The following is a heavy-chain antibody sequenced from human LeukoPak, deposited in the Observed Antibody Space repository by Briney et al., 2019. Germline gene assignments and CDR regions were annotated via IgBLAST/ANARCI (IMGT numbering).Heavy chain of an antibody. Sequence: GESLKISCKGSGYSFTSYWIGWVRQMPGKGLEWMGIIYPGDSDTRYSPSFQGQVTISADKSISTAYLQWSSLKASDTAMYYCARHWDPSYTPAGPFDYWGQGTLVTVSS. CDR1: GYSFTSYW. D-gene: IGHD1-26*01. J-gene: IGHJ4*02. V-gene: IGHV5-51*01. CDR2: IYPGDSDT. CDR3: ARHWDPSYTPAGPFDY.